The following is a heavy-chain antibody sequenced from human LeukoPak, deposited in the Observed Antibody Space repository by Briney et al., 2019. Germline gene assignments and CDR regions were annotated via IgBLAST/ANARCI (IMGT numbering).Heavy chain of an antibody. Sequence: PGGSLRLSCAASGFTFSRYWMSWVRQAPGKGLEWVANIKQDGSQKSYVDSVKGRFTISRDNANNLLYLQMNSLRAEDTAVYYCARDPVRWELPGVYNWFDPWGQGTLVTVSS. D-gene: IGHD1-26*01. CDR2: IKQDGSQK. CDR1: GFTFSRYW. V-gene: IGHV3-7*01. J-gene: IGHJ5*02. CDR3: ARDPVRWELPGVYNWFDP.